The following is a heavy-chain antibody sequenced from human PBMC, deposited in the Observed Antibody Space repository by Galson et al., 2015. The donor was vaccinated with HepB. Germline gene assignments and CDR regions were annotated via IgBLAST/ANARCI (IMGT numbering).Heavy chain of an antibody. D-gene: IGHD2-21*01. CDR2: IWYDGSNK. CDR1: GFTFSSYA. Sequence: SLRLSCAASGFTFSSYAMSWVRQAPGKGLEWVAVIWYDGSNKYYADSVKGRFTISRDNSKNTLYLQMNSLRAEDTAVYYCARDGGPTYCGGDCYSSISGYFDLWGRGTLVTVSS. CDR3: ARDGGPTYCGGDCYSSISGYFDL. V-gene: IGHV3-33*08. J-gene: IGHJ2*01.